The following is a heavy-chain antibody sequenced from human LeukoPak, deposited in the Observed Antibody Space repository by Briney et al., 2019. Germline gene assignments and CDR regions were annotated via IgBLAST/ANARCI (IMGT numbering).Heavy chain of an antibody. CDR1: GFSIIRGYY. CDR2: IHHSGNT. CDR3: ARGVGWIVADSADFDY. V-gene: IGHV4-38-2*02. J-gene: IGHJ4*02. Sequence: PSETLSLTCTVSGFSIIRGYYWGWIRQPPGKGLEWIGSIHHSGNTYYNLSLKSRVTISVDTSKNQFSLKLSSVTAADTAVYYCARGVGWIVADSADFDYWGQGTLVTVSS. D-gene: IGHD5-12*01.